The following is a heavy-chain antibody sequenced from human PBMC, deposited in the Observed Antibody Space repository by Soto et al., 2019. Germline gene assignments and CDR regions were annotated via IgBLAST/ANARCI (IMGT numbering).Heavy chain of an antibody. CDR3: AKDRRAGEHAAMYVVF. V-gene: IGHV3-23*01. D-gene: IGHD2-8*01. Sequence: LRLSCAASGFKFSNYAMSWVRQAPGKGLEWVSLISATGGGTYYADSVKGRFTISRDNSHNTLYLQVHSLTAEDTAVYYCAKDRRAGEHAAMYVVFWGQGAQVTVSS. CDR2: ISATGGGT. J-gene: IGHJ4*02. CDR1: GFKFSNYA.